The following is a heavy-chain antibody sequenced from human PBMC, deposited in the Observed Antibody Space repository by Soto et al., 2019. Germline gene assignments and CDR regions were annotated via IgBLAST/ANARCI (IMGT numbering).Heavy chain of an antibody. Sequence: ASVKVSCKASGYTFTGYYMHWVRQAPGQGLEWMGWINPNSGGTNYAQKFQGWVTMTRDTSISTAYMELSRLRSDDTAVYYCATSGSYSSNYYYYGMDVWGQGTTVTVSS. CDR3: ATSGSYSSNYYYYGMDV. V-gene: IGHV1-2*04. J-gene: IGHJ6*02. CDR2: INPNSGGT. D-gene: IGHD1-26*01. CDR1: GYTFTGYY.